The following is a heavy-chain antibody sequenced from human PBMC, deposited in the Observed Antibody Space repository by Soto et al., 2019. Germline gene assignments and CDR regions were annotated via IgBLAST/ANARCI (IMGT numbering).Heavy chain of an antibody. Sequence: NPSETLSLTCTVSGGSISSGGYYWSWIRQHPGKGLEWIGYIYYSGSTYYNPSLKSRVTISVDTSKNQFSLKLSSVTAADTAVYYCARDTAVSDYYYGMDVWGQGTTVTVSS. J-gene: IGHJ6*02. CDR2: IYYSGST. D-gene: IGHD5-18*01. V-gene: IGHV4-31*03. CDR3: ARDTAVSDYYYGMDV. CDR1: GGSISSGGYY.